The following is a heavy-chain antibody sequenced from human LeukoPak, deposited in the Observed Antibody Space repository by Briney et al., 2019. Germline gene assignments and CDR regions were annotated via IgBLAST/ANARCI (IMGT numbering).Heavy chain of an antibody. CDR3: ARGKYGDYGLDY. CDR2: INHSGST. CDR1: GGSFSGYY. Sequence: SETLSLTCAVYGGSFSGYYWSWIRQPPGKGLEWIGEINHSGSTNYNPSLKSRVTISVDTSKNQFSLKLSSVTAADTAAYYCARGKYGDYGLDYWGQGTLVTVSS. D-gene: IGHD4-17*01. J-gene: IGHJ4*02. V-gene: IGHV4-34*01.